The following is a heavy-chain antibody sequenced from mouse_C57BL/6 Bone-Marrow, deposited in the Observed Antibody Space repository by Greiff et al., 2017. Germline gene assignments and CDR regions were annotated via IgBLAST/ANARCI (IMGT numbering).Heavy chain of an antibody. Sequence: EVKLMESGPELVKPGASVKISCKASGYSFTDYNMNWVKQSNGKSLEWIGAINPNYGTTSYNQKFKGKATLAVDQSSSTAYMQLNSLTSEDSAVYYCARGYDYDYAMDYWGQGTSGTVSS. CDR2: INPNYGTT. J-gene: IGHJ4*01. D-gene: IGHD2-4*01. V-gene: IGHV1-39*01. CDR1: GYSFTDYN. CDR3: ARGYDYDYAMDY.